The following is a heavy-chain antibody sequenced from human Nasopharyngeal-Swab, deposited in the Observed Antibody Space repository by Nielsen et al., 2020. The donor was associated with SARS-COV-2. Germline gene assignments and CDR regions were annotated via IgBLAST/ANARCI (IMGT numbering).Heavy chain of an antibody. Sequence: GVLKISCAASGFTFSSYAMSWVRQAPGKGLEWVSAISGSGGSTYYADSVKGRFTISRDNSKNTLYLQMNSLRAEDTAVYYCAKPGSGYYYYYYYMDVWGKGTTVTVSS. CDR1: GFTFSSYA. J-gene: IGHJ6*03. D-gene: IGHD1-14*01. CDR2: ISGSGGST. V-gene: IGHV3-23*01. CDR3: AKPGSGYYYYYYYMDV.